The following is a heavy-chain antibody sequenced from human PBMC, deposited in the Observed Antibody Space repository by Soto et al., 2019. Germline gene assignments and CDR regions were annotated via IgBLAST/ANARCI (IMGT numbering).Heavy chain of an antibody. D-gene: IGHD3-10*01. CDR1: GYTFTIYY. CDR2: INPSGGIV. Sequence: ASVKVSCKASGYTFTIYYMHWVRQAPGQGLEWVGVINPSGGIVTYAKKFQGRVTMTRDTSTSTVYMKLSSLRSEDTAVYYCARVWFGESTFDYWGQGTPVTVSS. V-gene: IGHV1-46*01. J-gene: IGHJ4*02. CDR3: ARVWFGESTFDY.